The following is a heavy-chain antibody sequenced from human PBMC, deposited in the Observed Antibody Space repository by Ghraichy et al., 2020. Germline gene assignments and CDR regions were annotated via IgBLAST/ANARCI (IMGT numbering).Heavy chain of an antibody. CDR3: ARDGGRDDAFHI. V-gene: IGHV3-74*01. CDR2: INSDGSDT. D-gene: IGHD3-16*01. CDR1: GFTFSSFW. Sequence: GGSLRLSCAASGFTFSSFWMHWVRQAPGKGLVWVSRINSDGSDTTYADSVKGRFTISRDNAKNTLYLQMNSLGVEDTAMYYCARDGGRDDAFHIWGQGTMATVSS. J-gene: IGHJ3*02.